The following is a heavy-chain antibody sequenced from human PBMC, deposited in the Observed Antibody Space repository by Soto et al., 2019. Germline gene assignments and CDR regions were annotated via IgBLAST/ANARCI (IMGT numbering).Heavy chain of an antibody. CDR1: GFTFSRYG. CDR3: VKEGWDIRDWYGRFDF. D-gene: IGHD6-19*01. Sequence: PGGSLRLSCSASGFTFSRYGMHWVRQAPGKGLEFVSGISDDGRRTYYADSVKGRFTISRDNSKNTLYLQMLSPRTEDTAVYYCVKEGWDIRDWYGRFDFWGQGTLVTVSS. CDR2: ISDDGRRT. V-gene: IGHV3-64D*08. J-gene: IGHJ4*02.